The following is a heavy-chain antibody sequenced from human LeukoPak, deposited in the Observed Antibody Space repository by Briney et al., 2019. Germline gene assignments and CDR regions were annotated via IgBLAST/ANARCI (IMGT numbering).Heavy chain of an antibody. Sequence: PGGSLRLSCAASGFTFSSYSMNWVRQAPGKGLEWVSSISSSSGSIYYADSVKGRFTISRDNAKNSLYLQMNSLRVEDTAVYHCARDWNYFSCWGQGTLVTVSS. CDR3: ARDWNYFSC. CDR2: ISSSSGSI. D-gene: IGHD1-1*01. J-gene: IGHJ4*02. CDR1: GFTFSSYS. V-gene: IGHV3-21*01.